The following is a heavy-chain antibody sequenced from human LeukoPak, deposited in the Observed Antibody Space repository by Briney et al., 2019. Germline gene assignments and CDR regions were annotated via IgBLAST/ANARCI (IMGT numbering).Heavy chain of an antibody. J-gene: IGHJ6*02. CDR2: ISGSGGST. CDR3: AKDHNHYYYYNGMDV. V-gene: IGHV3-23*01. D-gene: IGHD1-1*01. Sequence: GGSLRLSCAASGFTFSSYAMSWVRQAPGKGLEWVSAISGSGGSTYYADSVKGRFTISRDNSKNTLYLQMNSLRAEDTAVYYCAKDHNHYYYYNGMDVWGQGTTVTVSS. CDR1: GFTFSSYA.